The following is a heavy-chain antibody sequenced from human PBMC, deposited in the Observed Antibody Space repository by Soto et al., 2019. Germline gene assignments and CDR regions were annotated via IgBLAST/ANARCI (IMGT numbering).Heavy chain of an antibody. CDR3: ARDPPDFNSGFDS. CDR2: AYYRSRWQY. CDR1: GDSVANNGAT. J-gene: IGHJ4*02. D-gene: IGHD1-26*01. Sequence: QTLSLTCAIFGDSVANNGATWNLIRQSPSRGLEWLGRAYYRSRWQYDYATSVRSRITINPDTSKNQFSLQLSSVTPEDTAVYYCARDPPDFNSGFDSWGQGSLVTVSS. V-gene: IGHV6-1*01.